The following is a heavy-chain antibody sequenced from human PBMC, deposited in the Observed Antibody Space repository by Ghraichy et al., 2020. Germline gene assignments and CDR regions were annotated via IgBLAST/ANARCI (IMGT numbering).Heavy chain of an antibody. J-gene: IGHJ2*01. CDR3: ARNRDPNWGYPPSDWYFDL. CDR2: INPNSGGT. CDR1: GYTFTGYY. V-gene: IGHV1-2*06. D-gene: IGHD7-27*01. Sequence: ASVKVSCKASGYTFTGYYMHWVRQAPGQGLEWMGRINPNSGGTNYAQKFQGRVTMTRDTSISTAYMELSRLRSDDTAVYYCARNRDPNWGYPPSDWYFDLWGRGTLVTVSS.